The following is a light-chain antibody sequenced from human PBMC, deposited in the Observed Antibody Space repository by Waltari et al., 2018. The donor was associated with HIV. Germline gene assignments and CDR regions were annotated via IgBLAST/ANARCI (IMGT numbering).Light chain of an antibody. J-gene: IGLJ3*02. CDR1: SSDLDNFKS. CDR2: EVS. Sequence: QSALTQPASVSGSPGQPITISCTGTSSDLDNFKSVSWYQHHPGKAPKVIIYEVSNRPSGVSYRFSGSKSGHTASLTISGLQAEDEADYFCMSYISSATPEFGGGTKLTVL. CDR3: MSYISSATPE. V-gene: IGLV2-14*01.